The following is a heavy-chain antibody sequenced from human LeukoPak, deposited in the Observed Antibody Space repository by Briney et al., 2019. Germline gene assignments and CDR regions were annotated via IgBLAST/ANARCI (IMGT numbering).Heavy chain of an antibody. J-gene: IGHJ3*02. CDR2: IKQDGSEK. CDR1: GFTFSSYW. V-gene: IGHV3-7*01. CDR3: ASVRLPGDAFDI. Sequence: PGGSLRLSCAASGFTFSSYWMSWVRQAPGKGLEWVANIKQDGSEKYYVDSVKGRFTISRDNAKNTVYLQMNSLRVEDTAMYFCASVRLPGDAFDIWGQGTRVTVSS.